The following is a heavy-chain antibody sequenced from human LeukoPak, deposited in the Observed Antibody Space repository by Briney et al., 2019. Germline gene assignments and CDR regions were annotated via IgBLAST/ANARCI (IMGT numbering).Heavy chain of an antibody. CDR2: ISGYSGKT. D-gene: IGHD5-24*01. Sequence: ASVKVSCKASGYRFTTHGISWVRQAPGQGLEWLGWISGYSGKTNSAQNLQDRVTMTTDTSARTAYMEVRSLTSDDTAVYYCARGGGYNDYWGQGTLVTVSS. J-gene: IGHJ4*02. CDR3: ARGGGYNDY. CDR1: GYRFTTHG. V-gene: IGHV1-18*01.